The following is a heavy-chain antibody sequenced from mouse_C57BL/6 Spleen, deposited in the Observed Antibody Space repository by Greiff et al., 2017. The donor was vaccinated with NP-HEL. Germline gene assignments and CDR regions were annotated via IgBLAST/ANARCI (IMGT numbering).Heavy chain of an antibody. D-gene: IGHD2-5*01. Sequence: VQLQQPGAELVKPGASVKLSCKASGYTFTSYWMHWVKQRPGQGLEWIGMIHPNSGSTNYNEKFKSKATLTVDKSSSTAYMQLSSLTSEDSAVYYCARVSYYSNYWYFDVWGTGTTVTVSS. V-gene: IGHV1-64*01. CDR2: IHPNSGST. CDR1: GYTFTSYW. CDR3: ARVSYYSNYWYFDV. J-gene: IGHJ1*03.